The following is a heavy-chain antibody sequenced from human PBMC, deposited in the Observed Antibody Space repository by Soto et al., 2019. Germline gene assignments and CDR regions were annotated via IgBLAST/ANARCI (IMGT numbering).Heavy chain of an antibody. CDR1: GFTFSSYS. Sequence: EVQLVESGGGLVKPGGSLRLSCAASGFTFSSYSMNWVRQAPGKGLEWVSSISSSSSYIYYADSVKGRFTNSRDNAKNSLYLQMNSLRAEDPAVYYCASSLMSHAFDIWGQGTMVTVSS. CDR3: ASSLMSHAFDI. D-gene: IGHD3-10*02. CDR2: ISSSSSYI. V-gene: IGHV3-21*01. J-gene: IGHJ3*02.